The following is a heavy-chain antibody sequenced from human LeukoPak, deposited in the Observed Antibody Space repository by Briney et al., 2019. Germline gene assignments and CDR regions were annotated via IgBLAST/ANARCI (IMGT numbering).Heavy chain of an antibody. D-gene: IGHD5-18*01. V-gene: IGHV3-30*03. Sequence: GGSLRLSCAASGFTFSSYSMNWVRQAPGKGLEWVAVVSYDGSNKYYADSVKGRFTISRDNSKNTLYLQMNSLRAEDTAVYYCARHVDTAMVQVFDPWGQGTLVTVSS. CDR3: ARHVDTAMVQVFDP. CDR2: VSYDGSNK. CDR1: GFTFSSYS. J-gene: IGHJ5*02.